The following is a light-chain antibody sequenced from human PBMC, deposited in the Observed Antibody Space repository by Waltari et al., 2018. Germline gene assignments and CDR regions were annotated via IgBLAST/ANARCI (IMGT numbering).Light chain of an antibody. V-gene: IGLV3-19*01. CDR2: GKD. J-gene: IGLJ3*02. CDR3: SSRNGRANEVV. Sequence: SSELTQDPAVSVALGQTVRITCQGDSLRTSYAGWYQLKPGQAPVLVMFGKDKRPPGIPDRFSGYSSGTTSSLTITGAQAEDEADYYCSSRNGRANEVVFAGGTKVTVL. CDR1: SLRTSY.